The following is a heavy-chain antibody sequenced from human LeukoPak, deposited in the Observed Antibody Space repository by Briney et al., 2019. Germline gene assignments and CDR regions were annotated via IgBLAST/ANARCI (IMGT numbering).Heavy chain of an antibody. V-gene: IGHV1-18*01. CDR3: ARGGDPLGFPYFDL. J-gene: IGHJ2*01. CDR2: ISAYNGNT. Sequence: ASVKVSCKAAGYTFTSYGISWVRQAPGQGLEWMGWISAYNGNTNYAQKLQGRVTMTTDTYTSTAYMELRSLRSDDTAVYYCARGGDPLGFPYFDLWGRGTLVTVSS. CDR1: GYTFTSYG. D-gene: IGHD3-10*01.